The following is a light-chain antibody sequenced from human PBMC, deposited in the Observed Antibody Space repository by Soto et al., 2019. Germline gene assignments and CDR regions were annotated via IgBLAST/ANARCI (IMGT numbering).Light chain of an antibody. CDR2: DVF. CDR1: QSISIT. Sequence: EVVLTQSPATLTLSPGERATLSCRASQSISITLAWYQQKPGQAPRLLIYDVFNRATGIPARFSGSGSGTDFTLTISSLEPEDFAVYYCQDRSGLITFGGGTKVEIK. V-gene: IGKV3-11*01. J-gene: IGKJ4*01. CDR3: QDRSGLIT.